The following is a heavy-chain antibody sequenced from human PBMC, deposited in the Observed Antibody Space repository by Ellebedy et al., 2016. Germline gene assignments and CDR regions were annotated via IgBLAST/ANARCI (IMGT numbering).Heavy chain of an antibody. J-gene: IGHJ3*02. CDR1: GGSISSYY. CDR2: IYASGST. D-gene: IGHD5-24*01. CDR3: ARAGDGYNNAFDI. V-gene: IGHV4-4*07. Sequence: SETLSLTXTVSGGSISSYYWSWIRQPAGEGLEWIGRIYASGSTNYNPSLKSRVTMSVDTSKNQFSLKLSSVTAADTAVYYCARAGDGYNNAFDIWGQGTMVTVSS.